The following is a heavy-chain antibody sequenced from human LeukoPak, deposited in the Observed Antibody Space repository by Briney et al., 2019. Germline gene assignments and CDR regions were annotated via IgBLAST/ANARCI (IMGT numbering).Heavy chain of an antibody. V-gene: IGHV3-30*04. CDR2: ISYDGSNK. D-gene: IGHD6-19*01. CDR3: ARDPSISSGWFKGNYFDY. Sequence: GGSLRLSCAASGFTFSSYAMHWVRQAPGKGLEWVAVISYDGSNKYYADSVKGRFTISRDNSKNTLYLQMNSLRAEDTAVYYCARDPSISSGWFKGNYFDYWGQGTLVTVSS. CDR1: GFTFSSYA. J-gene: IGHJ4*02.